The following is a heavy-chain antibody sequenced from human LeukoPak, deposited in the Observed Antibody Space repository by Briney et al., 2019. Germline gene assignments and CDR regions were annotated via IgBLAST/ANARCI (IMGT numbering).Heavy chain of an antibody. D-gene: IGHD3-3*01. CDR3: ARGPYDFWSGYSPLYGMDV. V-gene: IGHV3-30-3*01. CDR1: GFTFSSYA. Sequence: GGSLRLSCAASGFTFSSYAMHWVRQAPGKGLEWVAVISYDGSNKYYADSVKGRFTISRDNSKNTLYLQMNSLRAEDTAVYYCARGPYDFWSGYSPLYGMDVWGQGTTVTVSS. CDR2: ISYDGSNK. J-gene: IGHJ6*02.